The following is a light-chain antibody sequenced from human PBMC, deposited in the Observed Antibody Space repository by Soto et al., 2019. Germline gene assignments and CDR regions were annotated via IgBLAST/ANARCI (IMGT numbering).Light chain of an antibody. CDR2: AAS. CDR3: PQPNSYPLT. Sequence: DIQLTQSPSFLSASVGDRVTITCRASPGISSSLAWYQQKPGKAPKVLIHAASALQSGVPSRFSGSGSGTEFTLTISSLQPEDFASYYCPQPNSYPLTFGGRTKVDIK. V-gene: IGKV1-9*01. J-gene: IGKJ4*01. CDR1: PGISSS.